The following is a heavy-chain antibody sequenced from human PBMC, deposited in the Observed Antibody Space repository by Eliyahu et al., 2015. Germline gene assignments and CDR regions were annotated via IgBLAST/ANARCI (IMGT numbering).Heavy chain of an antibody. CDR2: VYWDDDN. Sequence: QITLKESGPALVRPTQTLTLTCTFSGFXLTSGVGVGWIRQPPGKALEWLVFVYWDDDNRFSPSLKNRLTVTKDTSKNQVVLTMTNMDPLDTATYYCARRLQGSGRTWDAGLLDYWGQGTLVTVSA. CDR3: ARRLQGSGRTWDAGLLDY. D-gene: IGHD2-15*01. V-gene: IGHV2-5*02. J-gene: IGHJ4*02. CDR1: GFXLTSGVG.